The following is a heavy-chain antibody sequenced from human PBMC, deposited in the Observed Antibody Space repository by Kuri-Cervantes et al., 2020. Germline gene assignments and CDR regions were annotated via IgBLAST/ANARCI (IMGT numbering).Heavy chain of an antibody. J-gene: IGHJ6*02. CDR2: INSDGSST. CDR1: GFTFSSYW. D-gene: IGHD5-18*01. V-gene: IGHV3-74*01. Sequence: GGSLRLSCAASGFTFSSYWMHWVRQAPGKGLVWVSHINSDGSSTSYADSVKGRFTISRDNAKNSLFLQMNSLRAEDTAVYYCARDVRPMVRSYYYHGMDVWGPGTTVTVSS. CDR3: ARDVRPMVRSYYYHGMDV.